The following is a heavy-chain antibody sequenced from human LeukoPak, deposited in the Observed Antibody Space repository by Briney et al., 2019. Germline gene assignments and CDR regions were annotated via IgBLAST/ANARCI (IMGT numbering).Heavy chain of an antibody. CDR2: IKQDGSEK. CDR3: VRDGDTSGYTN. V-gene: IGHV3-7*01. Sequence: GGSLRLSCAASGFTFSTYAMYWVRQAPGKGLEWVANIKQDGSEKYYVDSVKGRFTISRDNAKNSLYLQMNSLRAEDTAVYSCVRDGDTSGYTNWGQGTLVTVSS. D-gene: IGHD3-22*01. J-gene: IGHJ4*02. CDR1: GFTFSTYA.